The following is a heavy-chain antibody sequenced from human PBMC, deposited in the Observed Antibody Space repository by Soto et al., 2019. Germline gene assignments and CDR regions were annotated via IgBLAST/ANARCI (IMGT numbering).Heavy chain of an antibody. Sequence: GGSLRLTCAASGFSFSGYYMAWIRQAPGKGLEWVSYISSSGNNIYYADSVKGRFTMSRDNAKNSAYLQMNSLTAEDTAVYYCARGRRYTDYWGQGTLVTVSS. D-gene: IGHD2-2*02. CDR2: ISSSGNNI. CDR3: ARGRRYTDY. CDR1: GFSFSGYY. V-gene: IGHV3-11*01. J-gene: IGHJ4*02.